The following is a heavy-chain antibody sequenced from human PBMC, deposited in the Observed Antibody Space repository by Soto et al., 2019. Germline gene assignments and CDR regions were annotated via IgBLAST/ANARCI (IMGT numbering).Heavy chain of an antibody. CDR1: NGSIINYY. V-gene: IGHV4-59*01. D-gene: IGHD4-17*01. CDR3: ASRLTLATTAGDALDL. Sequence: QVQLQESCPGLVKPSETPSLTCTVSNGSIINYYWSWIRQPPGKGLEWIGFISYSGSTNYNPYIKGRVTRSVDMSRNQLSLKLSAVTAADTAVYYCASRLTLATTAGDALDLGGQGTMVTVYS. CDR2: ISYSGST. J-gene: IGHJ3*01.